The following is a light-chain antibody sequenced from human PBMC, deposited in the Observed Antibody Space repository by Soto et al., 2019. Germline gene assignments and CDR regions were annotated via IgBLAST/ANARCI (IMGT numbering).Light chain of an antibody. V-gene: IGKV1-33*01. CDR3: QQYDNMPLT. CDR2: DAY. CDR1: QEIGNY. J-gene: IGKJ4*01. Sequence: DIQMTQSPSALSASVGDRVTITCQASQEIGNYLNWYQQKPGKAPALLIYDAYTLETGVPSRFSGSGFGTDFSFTINSLQPEDISTYYCQQYDNMPLTCGGGTKLEIK.